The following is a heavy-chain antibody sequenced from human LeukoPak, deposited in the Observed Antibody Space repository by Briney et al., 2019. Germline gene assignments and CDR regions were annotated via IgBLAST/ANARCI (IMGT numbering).Heavy chain of an antibody. V-gene: IGHV3-66*01. CDR1: GFTVSSNS. CDR3: ARDSYYYYMDV. CDR2: IYSGGST. J-gene: IGHJ6*03. Sequence: GGSLRLSCTVSGFTVSSNSMSWVRQAPGKGLEWVSVIYSGGSTYYADSVKGRFTISRDNSKNTLYLQMNSLRAEDTAVYYCARDSYYYYMDVWGKGTTVTISS.